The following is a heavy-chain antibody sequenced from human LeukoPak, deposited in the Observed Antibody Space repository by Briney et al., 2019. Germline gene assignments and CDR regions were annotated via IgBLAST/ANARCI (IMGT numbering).Heavy chain of an antibody. CDR1: GFIFSDYH. J-gene: IGHJ4*02. D-gene: IGHD6-19*01. CDR2: ISPGGDEV. CDR3: SGGRDIAVAGPGGYFDY. Sequence: GGSLRLSCAASGFIFSDYHMSWIRQAPGKGLEWVSYISPGGDEVCFADSAKGRFTISRDNAKNSLFLRMSSLTAEDTAVYYCSGGRDIAVAGPGGYFDYWGQGSLVTVSS. V-gene: IGHV3-11*01.